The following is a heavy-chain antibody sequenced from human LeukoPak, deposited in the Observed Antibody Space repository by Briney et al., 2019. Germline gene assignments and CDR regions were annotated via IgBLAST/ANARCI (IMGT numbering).Heavy chain of an antibody. J-gene: IGHJ6*02. D-gene: IGHD2-2*01. CDR3: ARDTCNSPSCYALFGMDV. V-gene: IGHV4-59*01. Sequence: PSETLSLTCTVSGGSISTYYWSWIRQSPGKGLQWMGYVFYTGRTKYNPSLASRVTMSVDTSTNQFSLKLNSVTAADTAVYYCARDTCNSPSCYALFGMDVWGQGTTVTVSS. CDR2: VFYTGRT. CDR1: GGSISTYY.